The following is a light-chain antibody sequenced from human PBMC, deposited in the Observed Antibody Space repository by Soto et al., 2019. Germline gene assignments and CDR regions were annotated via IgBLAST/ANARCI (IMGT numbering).Light chain of an antibody. Sequence: EIVMTQSPVTLSVSPGERATLSCRASQSVSSNLAWYQQKPGQAPRLLIYGASTRATGIPARFSGSGSGTEFTLTISSLQSEDFAVYYCRQYNNWWTFGQGTKVEIK. CDR1: QSVSSN. J-gene: IGKJ1*01. V-gene: IGKV3-15*01. CDR2: GAS. CDR3: RQYNNWWT.